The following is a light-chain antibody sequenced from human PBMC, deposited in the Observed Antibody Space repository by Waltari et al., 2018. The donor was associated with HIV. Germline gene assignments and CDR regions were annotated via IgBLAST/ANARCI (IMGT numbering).Light chain of an antibody. CDR1: SSDVGGYNY. CDR3: SSYTSSSTSHV. CDR2: EVS. Sequence: QSALTQPASVSGSPGQSITISCTGTSSDVGGYNYVSWYQQPPGKAPKLMIYEVSNRPSGVSKRFSGSKSVNTASLTISGLQAEDEADYYCSSYTSSSTSHVFGTGTKVTVL. V-gene: IGLV2-14*01. J-gene: IGLJ1*01.